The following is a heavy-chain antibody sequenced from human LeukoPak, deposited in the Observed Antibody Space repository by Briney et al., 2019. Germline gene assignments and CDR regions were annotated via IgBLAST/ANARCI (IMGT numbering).Heavy chain of an antibody. CDR2: INYSGST. D-gene: IGHD3-10*01. J-gene: IGHJ6*02. Sequence: SETLSLTCTVSGGSISSSSYYWGWIRQPPGKGLEWIGNINYSGSTYYNPSLKSRVTISVDTSKNQFSLKLSSVTAADTAVYYCARGPAWVQGINYYGMDVWGQGTTVTVSS. CDR1: GGSISSSSYY. CDR3: ARGPAWVQGINYYGMDV. V-gene: IGHV4-39*07.